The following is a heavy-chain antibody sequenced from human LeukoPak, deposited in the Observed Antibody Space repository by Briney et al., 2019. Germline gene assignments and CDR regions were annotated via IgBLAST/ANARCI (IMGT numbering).Heavy chain of an antibody. CDR1: GFTFSSYG. CDR3: AKDFRARYSSSWASHYYYYGMDV. D-gene: IGHD6-13*01. V-gene: IGHV3-33*06. J-gene: IGHJ6*02. CDR2: IWYDGSNK. Sequence: GGSLRLSCAASGFTFSSYGMHWVRQAPGKGLEWVAVIWYDGSNKYYADSVKGRFTISRDNSKNTLYLQMNSLRAEDTAVYYCAKDFRARYSSSWASHYYYYGMDVWGQGTTVTVSS.